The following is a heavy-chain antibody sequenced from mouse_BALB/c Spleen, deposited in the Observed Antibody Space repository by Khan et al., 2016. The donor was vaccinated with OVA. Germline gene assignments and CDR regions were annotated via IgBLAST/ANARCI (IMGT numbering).Heavy chain of an antibody. V-gene: IGHV3-8*02. CDR2: MIYSGNT. D-gene: IGHD2-14*01. J-gene: IGHJ3*01. CDR3: ARSNYRYAFAY. Sequence: EVQLQESGPSLVKPSQTLSLTCSVTGDSITSGYWSWIRKFPGNKLEYMGYMIYSGNTYYNPSLKSRISITRHTSKNQYYLQLHSVTTEDTATYYCARSNYRYAFAYWGQGTLVTVSA. CDR1: GDSITSGY.